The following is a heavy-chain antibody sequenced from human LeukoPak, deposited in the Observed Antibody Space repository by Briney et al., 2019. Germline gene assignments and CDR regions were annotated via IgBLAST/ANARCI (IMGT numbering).Heavy chain of an antibody. CDR1: GGSISSYY. J-gene: IGHJ6*03. D-gene: IGHD4-17*01. Sequence: SETLSLTCTVSGGSISSYYWSWIRQPPGKGLEWIGYIYYSGSTNYNPSLKSRVTISVDTSKNQFSLKLSSVTAADTAVYYRARDRGVYGDYGYYYYYMDVWGKGTTVTVSS. V-gene: IGHV4-59*01. CDR3: ARDRGVYGDYGYYYYYMDV. CDR2: IYYSGST.